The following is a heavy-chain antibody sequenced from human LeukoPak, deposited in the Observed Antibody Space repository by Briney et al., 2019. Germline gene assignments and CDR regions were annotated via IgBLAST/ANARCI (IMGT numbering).Heavy chain of an antibody. V-gene: IGHV3-33*01. CDR2: IWYDGSNK. Sequence: GGSLRLSCAASGFTFSSYGMHWVRQAPGKGLEWVAVIWYDGSNKYYADSVKGRFTISRDNSKNTLYLQMNSLRAEDTAVYYCARDNFGGDCYRFYYWGQGTLVTVSS. D-gene: IGHD2-21*02. CDR1: GFTFSSYG. J-gene: IGHJ4*02. CDR3: ARDNFGGDCYRFYY.